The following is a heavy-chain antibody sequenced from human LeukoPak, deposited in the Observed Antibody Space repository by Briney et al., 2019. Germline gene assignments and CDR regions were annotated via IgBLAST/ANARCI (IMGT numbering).Heavy chain of an antibody. CDR3: ARGRARLCGGDCQKYFQH. D-gene: IGHD2-21*02. CDR2: INPSSGGI. J-gene: IGHJ1*01. CDR1: GYTFTGYY. Sequence: ASVKVSCKASGYTFTGYYMHWVRQAPGQGLEWMGWINPSSGGIYSAQKFQGWVTMTRDTSIKTAYMELSRLKPDDTAVYYCARGRARLCGGDCQKYFQHWGQGTPVTVSS. V-gene: IGHV1-2*04.